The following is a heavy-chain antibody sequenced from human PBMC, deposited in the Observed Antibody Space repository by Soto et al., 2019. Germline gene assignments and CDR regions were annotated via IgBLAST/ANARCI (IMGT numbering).Heavy chain of an antibody. J-gene: IGHJ5*02. CDR2: IYYSGRT. CDR1: GGSISSGGYY. Sequence: PSETLSLTCTVSGGSISSGGYYWSWIRQHPGKGLEWIGYIYYSGRTYYNPSLHSRVSIAVDTTENQFSLKLTSVTAADPSVYYCARGSFSSSSSWFDPWARGTLVTVTS. D-gene: IGHD6-6*01. V-gene: IGHV4-31*03. CDR3: ARGSFSSSSSWFDP.